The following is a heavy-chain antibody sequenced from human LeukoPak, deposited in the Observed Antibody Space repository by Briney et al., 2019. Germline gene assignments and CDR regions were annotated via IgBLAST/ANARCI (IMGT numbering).Heavy chain of an antibody. D-gene: IGHD1-26*01. V-gene: IGHV7-4-1*02. CDR2: INTNTGNP. CDR1: GYTFTIYA. CDR3: ARDSRREAYSGSYWGVYYFDY. Sequence: ASVNVSCKASGYTFTIYAMNWVRQAPGQGLEWMGWINTNTGNPTYAQGFTGRFVFSLDTSVSTAYLQISSLKAEDTAVYYCARDSRREAYSGSYWGVYYFDYWGQGTLVTVSS. J-gene: IGHJ4*02.